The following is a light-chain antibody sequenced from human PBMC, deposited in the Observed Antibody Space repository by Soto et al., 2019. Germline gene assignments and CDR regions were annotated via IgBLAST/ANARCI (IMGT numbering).Light chain of an antibody. V-gene: IGKV1-5*01. Sequence: IQMTKSPSTLPASVADRVTITCRASQSISNWLAWYQQKPGTAPKILIYHASSLQSGVPSRFSGSGSGTEFTLTSSRLQDDDTESYYCQQYIWWSFGQGTKVDIK. CDR1: QSISNW. CDR2: HAS. J-gene: IGKJ1*01. CDR3: QQYIWWS.